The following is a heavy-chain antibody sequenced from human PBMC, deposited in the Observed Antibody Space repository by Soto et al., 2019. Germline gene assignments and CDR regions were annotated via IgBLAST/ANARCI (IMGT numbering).Heavy chain of an antibody. Sequence: GGSLRLSCAASGFTFSTYAMTWVRQAPGRGLEWVSTILHDETPFYTDYVKGRFTISRDNVRGTLYLQMNGLRVEDAALYFCAKDLFPTSGQRFFFESWGQGSLVTVSS. J-gene: IGHJ4*02. V-gene: IGHV3-23*01. CDR3: AKDLFPTSGQRFFFES. D-gene: IGHD2-21*01. CDR1: GFTFSTYA. CDR2: ILHDETP.